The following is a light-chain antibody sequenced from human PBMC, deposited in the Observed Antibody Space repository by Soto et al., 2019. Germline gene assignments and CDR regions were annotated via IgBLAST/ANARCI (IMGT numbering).Light chain of an antibody. CDR3: QSYDRSLSGHVV. CDR2: GNS. J-gene: IGLJ2*01. CDR1: SSNIGAGSD. V-gene: IGLV1-40*01. Sequence: QSVLTQPPSVSGAPGQRVTISCTGSSSNIGAGSDVHWYQQLPRTAPKLLIYGNSDRPSGVPDRFSGSKSGTSASLVITGLQAEDEADYYCQSYDRSLSGHVVFGGGTKLTVL.